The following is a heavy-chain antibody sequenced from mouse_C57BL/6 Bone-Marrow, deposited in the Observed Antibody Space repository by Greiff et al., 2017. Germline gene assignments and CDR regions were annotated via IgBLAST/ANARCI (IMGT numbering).Heavy chain of an antibody. CDR2: IYPRSGNT. Sequence: QVQLKESGAELARPGASVKLSCKASGYTFTSYGISWVKQRTGQGLEWIGEIYPRSGNTYYNEKFKGKATLTADKSSSTAYMELRSLTSEDSAVYFCAREAIYYDYYYFDYWGQGTTLTVSS. V-gene: IGHV1-81*01. CDR1: GYTFTSYG. D-gene: IGHD2-4*01. J-gene: IGHJ2*01. CDR3: AREAIYYDYYYFDY.